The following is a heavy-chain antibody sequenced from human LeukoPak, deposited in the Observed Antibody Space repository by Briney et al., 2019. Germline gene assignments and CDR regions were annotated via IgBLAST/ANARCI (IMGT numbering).Heavy chain of an antibody. CDR1: GFAFSNAW. V-gene: IGHV3-15*01. CDR2: IKSKTDGGTT. D-gene: IGHD4/OR15-4a*01. J-gene: IGHJ4*02. CDR3: TTRVPDY. Sequence: GGSLRLSCAASGFAFSNAWMSWVRKAPGKGLEWVGRIKSKTDGGTTDYAAPVKGSFTISRHDSENTLYLQMNSLKTEDTAVYSWTTRVPDYWGQGTLVTVSS.